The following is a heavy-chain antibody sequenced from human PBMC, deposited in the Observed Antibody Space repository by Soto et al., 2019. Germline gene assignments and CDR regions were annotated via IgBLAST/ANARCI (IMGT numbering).Heavy chain of an antibody. Sequence: GGSLRLSCAASGFTFSSYAMSWVRQAPGKGLEWVSAISGSGGSTYYADSVKGRFTISRDNSKNTLYLQMNSLRAEDTAVYYCAKDKVASVAGTGYYGMDVWGQGTTVTVSS. D-gene: IGHD6-19*01. CDR1: GFTFSSYA. J-gene: IGHJ6*02. V-gene: IGHV3-23*01. CDR2: ISGSGGST. CDR3: AKDKVASVAGTGYYGMDV.